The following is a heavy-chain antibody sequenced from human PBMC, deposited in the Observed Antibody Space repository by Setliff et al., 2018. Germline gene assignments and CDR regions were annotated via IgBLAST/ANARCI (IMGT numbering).Heavy chain of an antibody. J-gene: IGHJ6*03. V-gene: IGHV1-3*01. CDR2: INRGSGDT. CDR3: ARDDDDFYSGYPYIDV. Sequence: ASVKVSCKASGYTFTNYPIHWVRQAPGQRLEWMGWINRGSGDTKYSRKFQGRVTITRDTSATTAYMELSRLTYEDTAVYYCARDDDDFYSGYPYIDVWGKGTTVTVSS. D-gene: IGHD3-3*01. CDR1: GYTFTNYP.